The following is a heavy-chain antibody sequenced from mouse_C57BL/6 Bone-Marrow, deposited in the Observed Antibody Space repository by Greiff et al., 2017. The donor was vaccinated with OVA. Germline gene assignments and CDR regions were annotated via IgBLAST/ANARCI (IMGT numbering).Heavy chain of an antibody. CDR2: IDPSDSET. D-gene: IGHD1-1*01. CDR3: AMGYYGSSYDAMDY. V-gene: IGHV1-52*01. Sequence: VQLQQSGAELVRPGSSVKLSCKASGYTFTSYWMHWVKQRPIQGLEWIGNIDPSDSETHYNQKFKDKATLTVDKSSSTAYMQLSSLTSEDSAVYYCAMGYYGSSYDAMDYWGQGTSVTVSS. CDR1: GYTFTSYW. J-gene: IGHJ4*01.